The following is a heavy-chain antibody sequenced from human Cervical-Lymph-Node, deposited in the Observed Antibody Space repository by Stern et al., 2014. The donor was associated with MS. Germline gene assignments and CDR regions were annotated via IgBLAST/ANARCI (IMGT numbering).Heavy chain of an antibody. CDR1: GFIFRNSG. J-gene: IGHJ4*02. CDR3: TRDPRGYCSGGSCYQGFFDS. CDR2: VWQGGSNK. Sequence: VQLVESGGGVVQPGRSLRLSCAASGFIFRNSGMHWVRQAPGKGLEWVAGVWQGGSNKYYADSVKGRFTISRDNSNNMVDLQMNSLRVEDMGIYYCTRDPRGYCSGGSCYQGFFDSWGRGTLVTVSS. V-gene: IGHV3-33*01. D-gene: IGHD2-15*01.